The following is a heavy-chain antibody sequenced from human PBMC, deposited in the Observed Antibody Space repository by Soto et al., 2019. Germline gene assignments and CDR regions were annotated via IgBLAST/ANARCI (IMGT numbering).Heavy chain of an antibody. J-gene: IGHJ6*02. CDR2: ISSSGYI. CDR3: ARDCSGGSCYPGMDV. V-gene: IGHV3-21*01. Sequence: PGGALRPPCAASGFNVNSYTINWVRQAPGKRLAWLSSISSSGYIFSTDPVRGRLTIPGPHAKNSVYLQINSLRAEDTAVYFCARDCSGGSCYPGMDVWGQGTTVTVSS. D-gene: IGHD2-15*01. CDR1: GFNVNSYT.